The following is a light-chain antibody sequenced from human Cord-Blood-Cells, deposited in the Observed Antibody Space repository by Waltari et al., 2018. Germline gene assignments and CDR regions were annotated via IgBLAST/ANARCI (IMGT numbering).Light chain of an antibody. J-gene: IGLJ3*02. CDR3: CSYAGSSWV. V-gene: IGLV2-23*01. Sequence: QSALTQPASVSGAPGQSITISCTGTSSDVGSYNLVSWYQQHPGKAPKLRLYVGSERPSGFSNRISGSKCGNTASLTISGLQAEDEADYYCCSYAGSSWVFGGGTKLTVL. CDR2: VGS. CDR1: SSDVGSYNL.